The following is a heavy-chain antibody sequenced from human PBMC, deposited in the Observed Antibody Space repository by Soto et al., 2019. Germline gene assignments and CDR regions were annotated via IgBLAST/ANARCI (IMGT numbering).Heavy chain of an antibody. D-gene: IGHD5-18*01. CDR2: IKQDGSEK. J-gene: IGHJ6*02. V-gene: IGHV3-7*04. CDR3: ARDKCGYSYGSPRVWYYYYGMDV. Sequence: GGSLRLSCAASGFTFSSYWMSWVRQAPGKGLEWVANIKQDGSEKYYVDSVKGRFTISRDNAKNSLYLQMNSLRAEDTAVYYCARDKCGYSYGSPRVWYYYYGMDVWGQGTTVTVSS. CDR1: GFTFSSYW.